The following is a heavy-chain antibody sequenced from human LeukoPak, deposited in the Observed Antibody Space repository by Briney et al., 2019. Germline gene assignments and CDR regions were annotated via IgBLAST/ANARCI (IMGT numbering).Heavy chain of an antibody. CDR1: GFTFSSYE. J-gene: IGHJ3*02. CDR2: INGESTWI. CDR3: ARDHKWGFDI. Sequence: GGSVRLSCAASGFTFSSYEMNWIRQAPGKGLEWVAYINGESTWIYYADSVKGRFTISRDSAENSVYLQMNSLRDEDTAVYFCARDHKWGFDIWGQGTMVTVSS. V-gene: IGHV3-48*02. D-gene: IGHD2-8*01.